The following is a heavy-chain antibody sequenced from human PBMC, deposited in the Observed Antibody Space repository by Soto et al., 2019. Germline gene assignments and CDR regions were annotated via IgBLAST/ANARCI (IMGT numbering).Heavy chain of an antibody. CDR2: IIPIFGTA. J-gene: IGHJ4*02. CDR1: GGTFSSYA. D-gene: IGHD3-9*01. Sequence: QVQLVQSGAEVKKPGSSVKVSCKASGGTFSSYAISWVRQAPGQGLEWMGGIIPIFGTANYAQKFQGRVTITADESTSTAYRELSSLRSEDTAVYYCARVPRSYAPLLWSFDFGWGQGTLVTVSS. V-gene: IGHV1-69*12. CDR3: ARVPRSYAPLLWSFDFG.